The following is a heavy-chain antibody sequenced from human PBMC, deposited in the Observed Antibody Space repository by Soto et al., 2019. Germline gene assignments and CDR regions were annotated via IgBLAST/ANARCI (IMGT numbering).Heavy chain of an antibody. CDR1: GYSFTSYG. Sequence: QVQLVQSGAEVKKPGASVKVSCKASGYSFTSYGISWVRQAPGQGLEWMGWIITYNGNTKYAQKLQGRVTMTTDTSTSTAYMELRSLRSDDTAFYYCSRGSLQLTTVTLGDYWGQGTLVTVSS. J-gene: IGHJ4*02. V-gene: IGHV1-18*01. CDR3: SRGSLQLTTVTLGDY. D-gene: IGHD4-17*01. CDR2: IITYNGNT.